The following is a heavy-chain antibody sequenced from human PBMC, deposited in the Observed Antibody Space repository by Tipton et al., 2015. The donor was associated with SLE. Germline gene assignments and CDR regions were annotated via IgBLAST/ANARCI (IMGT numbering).Heavy chain of an antibody. CDR3: ASLPGIRGAYYYYGMDV. CDR1: GFTFDDYG. D-gene: IGHD3-3*02. CDR2: ISWNSGSI. Sequence: RSLRLSCAASGFTFDDYGMHWVRQGPGKGLEWVSGISWNSGSIGYADSVKGRITISRDNAKNSLYLQMNSLRAEDTAVYYCASLPGIRGAYYYYGMDVWGQGTTVTVSS. V-gene: IGHV3-9*01. J-gene: IGHJ6*02.